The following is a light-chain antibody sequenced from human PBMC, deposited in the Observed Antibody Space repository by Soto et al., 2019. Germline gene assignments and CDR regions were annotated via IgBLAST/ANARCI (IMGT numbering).Light chain of an antibody. Sequence: QSVLTQPPSASGTPGQRVTISCSGSSSNIGSNTVNWYQQLPGTAPKLLIYSNNQRPSGVPDRFSGSKSGTSASLAISGLQSEDEADYYCAAWDDSLHVVFGGGNKVTVL. J-gene: IGLJ2*01. CDR1: SSNIGSNT. V-gene: IGLV1-44*01. CDR2: SNN. CDR3: AAWDDSLHVV.